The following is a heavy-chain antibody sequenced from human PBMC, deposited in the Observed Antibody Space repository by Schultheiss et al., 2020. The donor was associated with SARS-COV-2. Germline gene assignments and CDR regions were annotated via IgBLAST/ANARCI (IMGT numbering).Heavy chain of an antibody. Sequence: SETLSLTCAVSGYSISSGYYWGWIRQPPGKGLEWIGYIYYSGSTYYNPSLKSRVTMSVDTSKNQFSLKLSSVTAADTAVYYCAREGGAEDSSSWSYNYYYMDVWGKGTTVTVSS. CDR2: IYYSGST. V-gene: IGHV4-28*03. CDR1: GYSISSGYY. CDR3: AREGGAEDSSSWSYNYYYMDV. J-gene: IGHJ6*03. D-gene: IGHD6-6*01.